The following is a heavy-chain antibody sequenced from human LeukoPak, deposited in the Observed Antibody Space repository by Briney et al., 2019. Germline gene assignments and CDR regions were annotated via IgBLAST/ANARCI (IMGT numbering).Heavy chain of an antibody. V-gene: IGHV3-7*01. J-gene: IGHJ5*02. CDR3: ARDHANYDFWSGYYTPYNWFDP. Sequence: GGSLRLSCAASGFTSSDYYMSWVRQAPGKGLEWVANIKQDGSEKYYVDSVKGRFTISRDNAKNSLYLQMNSLRAEDTAVYYCARDHANYDFWSGYYTPYNWFDPWGQGTLVTVSS. CDR1: GFTSSDYY. CDR2: IKQDGSEK. D-gene: IGHD3-3*01.